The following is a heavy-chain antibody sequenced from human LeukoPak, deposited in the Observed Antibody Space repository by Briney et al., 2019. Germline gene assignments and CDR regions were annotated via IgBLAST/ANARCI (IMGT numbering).Heavy chain of an antibody. CDR3: ARPLVGDALDY. J-gene: IGHJ4*02. Sequence: GGSLRLSCVVSGITFSSYEMNWVRQAPGKGLEWVSYISTSGSTIYYADSVKGRFTIFRDNSKNTLHLQMNSLRAEDTAVYYCARPLVGDALDYWGQGTLVTVSP. CDR1: GITFSSYE. CDR2: ISTSGSTI. D-gene: IGHD1-26*01. V-gene: IGHV3-48*03.